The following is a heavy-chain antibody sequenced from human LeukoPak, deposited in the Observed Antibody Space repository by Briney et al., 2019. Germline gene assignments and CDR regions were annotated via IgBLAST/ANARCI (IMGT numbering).Heavy chain of an antibody. CDR1: GFTFSSYE. D-gene: IGHD3-22*01. V-gene: IGHV3-21*01. Sequence: GGSLRLSCAASGFTFSSYEMNWVRQAPGKGLEWVSSISSSSSYIYYADSVKGRFTISRDNAKNSLYLQMNSLRAEDTAVYYCARDPSPYYYDSSGYPISPYYFDYWGQGTLVTVSA. CDR2: ISSSSSYI. J-gene: IGHJ4*02. CDR3: ARDPSPYYYDSSGYPISPYYFDY.